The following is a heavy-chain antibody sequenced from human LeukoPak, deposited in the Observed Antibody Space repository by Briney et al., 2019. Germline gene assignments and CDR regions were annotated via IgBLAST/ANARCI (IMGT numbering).Heavy chain of an antibody. Sequence: GGSLRLSCAASGFTFSSYAMSWVRQAPRKGLEWVSAISGSGGSTYYADSVKGRFTISRDNSKNTLYLQMNSLRAEDTAVYYCAKSGMTWSGYYEYYFDYWGQGTLVTVSS. V-gene: IGHV3-23*01. CDR3: AKSGMTWSGYYEYYFDY. J-gene: IGHJ4*02. CDR2: ISGSGGST. D-gene: IGHD3-3*01. CDR1: GFTFSSYA.